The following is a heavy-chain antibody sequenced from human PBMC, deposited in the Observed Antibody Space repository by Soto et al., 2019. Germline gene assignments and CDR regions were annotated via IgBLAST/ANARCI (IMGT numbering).Heavy chain of an antibody. CDR2: IIPIFGTA. J-gene: IGHJ4*02. Sequence: SVKVSGKASGGTVSSYAISCVRQAPGQGLEWMGGIIPIFGTANYAQKFQGRVTITADKSTSTAYMELSSLRSEDTAVYYCASGTVEMATYDYWGQGTLVTVSS. D-gene: IGHD5-12*01. V-gene: IGHV1-69*06. CDR3: ASGTVEMATYDY. CDR1: GGTVSSYA.